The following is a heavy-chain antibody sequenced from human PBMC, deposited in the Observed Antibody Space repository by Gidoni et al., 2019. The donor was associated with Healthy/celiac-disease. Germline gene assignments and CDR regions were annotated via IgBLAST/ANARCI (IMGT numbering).Heavy chain of an antibody. CDR1: GGTFSSYA. Sequence: QVQLVQSGAEVKKPGSSVKVSCKASGGTFSSYAISWVRQAPGQGLEWMGWIIPIFGTANYAQKFQGRVTITADESTSTAYMERSSLRSEETALYYLAGVLRGGGFIAQVFGLDYYYYGMDVWGQGTTVTVSS. D-gene: IGHD3-16*02. J-gene: IGHJ6*02. V-gene: IGHV1-69*01. CDR3: AGVLRGGGFIAQVFGLDYYYYGMDV. CDR2: IIPIFGTA.